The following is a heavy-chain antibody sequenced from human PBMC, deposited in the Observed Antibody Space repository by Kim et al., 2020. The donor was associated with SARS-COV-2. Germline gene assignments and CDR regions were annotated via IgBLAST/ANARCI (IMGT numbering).Heavy chain of an antibody. CDR3: ARETNMVRGKTRVGGMDV. Sequence: QGRVTMTRDTSPSTVYMELSSLRSEDTAVYYCARETNMVRGKTRVGGMDVWGQGTTVTVSS. D-gene: IGHD3-10*01. V-gene: IGHV1-46*01. J-gene: IGHJ6*02.